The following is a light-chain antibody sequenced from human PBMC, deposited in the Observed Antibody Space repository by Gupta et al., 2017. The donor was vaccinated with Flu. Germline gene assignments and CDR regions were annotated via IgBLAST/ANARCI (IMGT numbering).Light chain of an antibody. CDR3: QVWEHRRDNPWV. CDR1: NISTKR. Sequence: QTARRTCGGTNISTKRVDWYQQKPGQAPGLIIYDNNDRRSGIPDRISGSTSANWATLTISRVEAGDEADYFCQVWEHRRDNPWVFGGGTKLTVL. V-gene: IGLV3-21*02. CDR2: DNN. J-gene: IGLJ3*02.